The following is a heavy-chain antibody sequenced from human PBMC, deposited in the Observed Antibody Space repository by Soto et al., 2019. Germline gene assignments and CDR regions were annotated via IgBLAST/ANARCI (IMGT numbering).Heavy chain of an antibody. V-gene: IGHV3-30*18. Sequence: QVQLVESGGGVVQPGRSLRLSCAASGFTFSSYGMHWVRQAPCKGLEWVAVISYDGSNKYYADSVKGRFTISRDNSKNTLYLQMNSLRAEDTAVYYCAKDPQQNYYDSSGYSDYWGQGTLVTVSS. D-gene: IGHD3-22*01. J-gene: IGHJ4*02. CDR1: GFTFSSYG. CDR2: ISYDGSNK. CDR3: AKDPQQNYYDSSGYSDY.